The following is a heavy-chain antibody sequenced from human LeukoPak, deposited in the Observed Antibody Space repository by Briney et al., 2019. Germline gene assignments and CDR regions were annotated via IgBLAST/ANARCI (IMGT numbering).Heavy chain of an antibody. D-gene: IGHD6-19*01. Sequence: ASVKDSFKTSGYTFTNYRINWVRQAPGQGLEWMGWISPYNGNTNYPQKFQGRVTMTTDTSTSTAYMELRSLRSDDTAVYYCARDVLSWGQWLIFDCWGQGTLVTVSS. CDR2: ISPYNGNT. V-gene: IGHV1-18*01. J-gene: IGHJ4*02. CDR1: GYTFTNYR. CDR3: ARDVLSWGQWLIFDC.